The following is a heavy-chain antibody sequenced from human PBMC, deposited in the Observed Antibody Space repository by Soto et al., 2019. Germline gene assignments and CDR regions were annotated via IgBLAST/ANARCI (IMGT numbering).Heavy chain of an antibody. J-gene: IGHJ3*01. CDR2: INNRGSAI. CDR3: ASQLWSHDAFDV. Sequence: QVQLVDSGGGLVKPGGSLRLSCTASGFTLTNYFVSWIRQAPGKGLEWIAYINNRGSAIYYTDSVKCRFTISRDNAKNSLFLQMDSLRAEDTAVYYCASQLWSHDAFDVWGRGTMVNVSS. V-gene: IGHV3-11*01. D-gene: IGHD1-1*01. CDR1: GFTLTNYF.